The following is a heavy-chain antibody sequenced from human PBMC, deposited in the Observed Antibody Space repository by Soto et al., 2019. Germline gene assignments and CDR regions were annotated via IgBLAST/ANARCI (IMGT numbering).Heavy chain of an antibody. CDR2: INHSGST. CDR3: ARVGGTHRSHYLAARRGYRPVGYYSDY. V-gene: IGHV4-34*01. J-gene: IGHJ4*02. D-gene: IGHD3-16*01. Sequence: SVILPLTCAVEGGSCGGYGGSRIRKQPGKGLEWIGEINHSGSTNYNPSLKSRVTISVDTSKNQFSLKLSSVTAADTAVYYCARVGGTHRSHYLAARRGYRPVGYYSDYWRQGTLVTVSS. CDR1: GGSCGGYG.